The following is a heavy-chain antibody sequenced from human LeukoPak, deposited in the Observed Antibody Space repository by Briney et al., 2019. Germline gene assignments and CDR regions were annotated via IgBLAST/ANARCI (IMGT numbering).Heavy chain of an antibody. V-gene: IGHV3-48*02. J-gene: IGHJ4*02. Sequence: PGGSLRLSCAASGFTFSSYSMNWVRQAPGNGLEWVSYISSSSSTIYYADSVKGRFTISRDNAKNSLYLQMNSLRDEDTAVYYCAREGRWFRELFRFDYWGRGTLVTVSS. D-gene: IGHD3-10*01. CDR2: ISSSSSTI. CDR3: AREGRWFRELFRFDY. CDR1: GFTFSSYS.